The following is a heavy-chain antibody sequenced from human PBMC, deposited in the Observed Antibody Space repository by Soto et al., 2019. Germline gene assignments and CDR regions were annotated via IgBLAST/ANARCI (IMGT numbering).Heavy chain of an antibody. CDR1: GFTFSTYA. Sequence: WSLRLSCAASGFTFSTYAMYWVRQAPGKGLEWVAVISYHGFNKFYADSVKGRFTISRDNSRNTLYLQMDSLRPEDTAVYYCARALTKDTSMVLDSFHIWGQGTKVTVS. J-gene: IGHJ3*02. CDR3: ARALTKDTSMVLDSFHI. CDR2: ISYHGFNK. V-gene: IGHV3-30-3*01. D-gene: IGHD5-18*01.